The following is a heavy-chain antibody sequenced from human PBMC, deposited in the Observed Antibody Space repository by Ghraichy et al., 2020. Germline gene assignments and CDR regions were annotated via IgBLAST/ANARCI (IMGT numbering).Heavy chain of an antibody. CDR1: GFTFSSYS. CDR3: AREGSNLIRVQLWTRSYYGMDV. CDR2: ISSSSSTI. Sequence: GALRLSCAASGFTFSSYSMNWVRQAPGKGLEWVSYISSSSSTIYYADSVKGRFTISRDNAKNSLYLQMNSLRDEDTAVYYCAREGSNLIRVQLWTRSYYGMDVWGQGTTVTVSS. V-gene: IGHV3-48*02. D-gene: IGHD5-18*01. J-gene: IGHJ6*02.